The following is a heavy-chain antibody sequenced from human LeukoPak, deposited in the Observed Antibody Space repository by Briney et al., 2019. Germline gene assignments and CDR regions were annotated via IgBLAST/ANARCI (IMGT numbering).Heavy chain of an antibody. CDR1: GFTFSSYW. J-gene: IGHJ3*02. V-gene: IGHV3-7*01. D-gene: IGHD2-15*01. CDR2: IKQDGSEK. Sequence: PGGSLRLSCAASGFTFSSYWMSWVRQAPGKGLEWVANIKQDGSEKYYVDSVKGRFTISRDNAKNSLYLQMNSLRAEDTAVYYCGRGGYCSGGTCYRFNAFDIWGQGTTVTVSS. CDR3: GRGGYCSGGTCYRFNAFDI.